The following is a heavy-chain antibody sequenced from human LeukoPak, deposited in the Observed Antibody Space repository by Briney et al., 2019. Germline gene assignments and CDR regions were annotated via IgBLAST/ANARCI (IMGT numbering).Heavy chain of an antibody. D-gene: IGHD3-16*01. V-gene: IGHV3-7*01. CDR1: GFTFNRFW. Sequence: GGFLRLSCAASGFTFNRFWMNWVRQAPGKGLEWVANMDPTGSHRRYVDSVGGRFTVSKDNAGTSFYLEMNSLRDDDTAIYYCAIWGSGNYWGRGTQVTVSS. CDR3: AIWGSGNY. CDR2: MDPTGSHR. J-gene: IGHJ4*02.